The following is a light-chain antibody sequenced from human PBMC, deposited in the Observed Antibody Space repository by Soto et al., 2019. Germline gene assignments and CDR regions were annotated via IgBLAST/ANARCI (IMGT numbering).Light chain of an antibody. J-gene: IGKJ2*01. CDR2: WAS. CDR1: QSVFSNSKNKNY. V-gene: IGKV4-1*01. Sequence: DIVMTQSPDSLAVSLGERATINCKSSQSVFSNSKNKNYFAWYQQKPGQPPKLLIYWASTRESGVPDRFSGSGSGIDFTLTISSLQAEDVAVYYCQQYFNTPHTFGQGTKLAIK. CDR3: QQYFNTPHT.